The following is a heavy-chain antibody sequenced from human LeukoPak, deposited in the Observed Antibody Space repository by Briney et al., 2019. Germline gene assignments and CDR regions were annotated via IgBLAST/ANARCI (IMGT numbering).Heavy chain of an antibody. Sequence: SETLSLTYTVSGGSISSIIYYWGWIRQPPGKGLEWIGTIYYSGSTYYNVSLKSRVTISVDTSRNQFSLKLSSVTAADTAVYYCARHSRSVDYGSGSYTWDYWGQGTLVTVSS. CDR2: IYYSGST. D-gene: IGHD3-10*01. J-gene: IGHJ4*02. CDR3: ARHSRSVDYGSGSYTWDY. CDR1: GGSISSIIYY. V-gene: IGHV4-39*01.